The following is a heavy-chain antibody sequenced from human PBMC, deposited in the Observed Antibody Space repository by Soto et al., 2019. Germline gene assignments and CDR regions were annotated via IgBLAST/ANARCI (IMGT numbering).Heavy chain of an antibody. Sequence: GGSLRLSCVASGFTLNTYWMSWVRQAPGKGLEWVANIKEDGSDKYYVDSVKGRFTISRDNAKNLLYLQMNSLGAGDTAMYYCARFTRGSSGDYWGQGTLVTVSS. CDR2: IKEDGSDK. V-gene: IGHV3-7*01. J-gene: IGHJ4*02. CDR1: GFTLNTYW. CDR3: ARFTRGSSGDY. D-gene: IGHD6-25*01.